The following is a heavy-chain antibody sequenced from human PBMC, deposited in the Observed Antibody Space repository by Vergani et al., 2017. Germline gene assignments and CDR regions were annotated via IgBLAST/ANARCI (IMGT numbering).Heavy chain of an antibody. D-gene: IGHD3-10*01. V-gene: IGHV1-69-2*01. CDR3: ATVSMXRGVIDPRNDQFDY. CDR2: VDPEDGET. Sequence: EVQLVQSGAEVKKPGATVKISCKVSGYTFTDYYMHWVQQAPGKGLEWMGLVDPEDGETIYAEKFQGRVTITADTSTDTAYMELSSLRSEDTAVYYCATVSMXRGVIDPRNDQFDYWGQGTLVTVSS. CDR1: GYTFTDYY. J-gene: IGHJ4*02.